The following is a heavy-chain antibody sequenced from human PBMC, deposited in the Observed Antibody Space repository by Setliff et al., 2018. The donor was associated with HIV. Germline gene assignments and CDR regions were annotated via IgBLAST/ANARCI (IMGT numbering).Heavy chain of an antibody. CDR1: GASVNYNT. CDR3: ARGGTSSNWFGP. D-gene: IGHD2-2*01. V-gene: IGHV4-59*02. J-gene: IGHJ5*02. Sequence: SETLSLTCSVSGASVNYNTWSWIRQAPGKGLQWIGFIYNSVTTNYNPSLKSRATISLDTSKNQFSLKLTSVTAADTAVYYCARGGTSSNWFGPWGQGTLVTLSS. CDR2: IYNSVTT.